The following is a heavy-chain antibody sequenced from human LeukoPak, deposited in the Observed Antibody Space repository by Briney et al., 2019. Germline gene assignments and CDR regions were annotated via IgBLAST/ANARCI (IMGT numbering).Heavy chain of an antibody. CDR1: GFVFDDYA. J-gene: IGHJ4*02. Sequence: PGGSLRLSCAAYGFVFDDYAMHWVRQAPGKGLEWVSLISGDGGSTYYADSVKGRFTISRDNSKSSLSLQMNSLSTEDTAFYYCAKASGYHDFRNGYLLGGVDYWGQGTLVTVSS. V-gene: IGHV3-43D*03. CDR2: ISGDGGST. CDR3: AKASGYHDFRNGYLLGGVDY. D-gene: IGHD3-3*01.